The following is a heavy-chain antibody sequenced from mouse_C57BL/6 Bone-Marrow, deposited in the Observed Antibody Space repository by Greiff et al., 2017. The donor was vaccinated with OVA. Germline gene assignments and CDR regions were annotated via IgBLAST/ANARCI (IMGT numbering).Heavy chain of an antibody. CDR2: INPNNGGT. J-gene: IGHJ4*01. D-gene: IGHD1-1*01. Sequence: EVQLQQSGPELVKPGASVKISCKASGYTFTDYYMNWVKQSHGKSLEWIGDINPNNGGTSYNQKFKGKATLTVDKSSSTAYMELRSLTSEDSAVYYCARLGAYYYGSSPYAMDYWGQGTSVTVSS. V-gene: IGHV1-26*01. CDR3: ARLGAYYYGSSPYAMDY. CDR1: GYTFTDYY.